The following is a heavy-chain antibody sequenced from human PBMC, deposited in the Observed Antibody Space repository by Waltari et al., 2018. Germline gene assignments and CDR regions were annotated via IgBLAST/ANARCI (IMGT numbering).Heavy chain of an antibody. D-gene: IGHD3-10*01. CDR3: ARVIWFGEFPSSPYFDY. CDR2: IYYSGST. CDR1: GGSISSSSYY. J-gene: IGHJ4*02. Sequence: QLQLQESGPGLVKPSETLSLTCTVSGGSISSSSYYCGWIRQPPGKGLEWIGYIYYSGSTNYNPSLKSRVTISVDTSKNQFSLKLSSVTAADTAVYYCARVIWFGEFPSSPYFDYWGQGTLVTVSS. V-gene: IGHV4-61*05.